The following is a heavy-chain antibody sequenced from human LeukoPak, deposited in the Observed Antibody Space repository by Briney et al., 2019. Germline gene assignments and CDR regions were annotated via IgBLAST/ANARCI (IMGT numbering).Heavy chain of an antibody. CDR2: IYYSGST. Sequence: PSETLSLTCTVSGGSISSGGYYWSWLRQHPGKGLEWIGYIYYSGSTYYNPSLKSRVTISVDTSKNQFSLKLSSVTAADTAVYYCARERYCSGGSCYPNQYYFDYWGQGTLVTVSS. CDR3: ARERYCSGGSCYPNQYYFDY. D-gene: IGHD2-15*01. CDR1: GGSISSGGYY. V-gene: IGHV4-31*03. J-gene: IGHJ4*02.